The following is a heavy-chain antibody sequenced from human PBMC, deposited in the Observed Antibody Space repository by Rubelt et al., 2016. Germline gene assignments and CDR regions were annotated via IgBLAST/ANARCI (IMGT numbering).Heavy chain of an antibody. V-gene: IGHV4-39*07. CDR2: IYYSGST. Sequence: QLQLQESGPGLVKPSETLSLTCTVSGGSISSSSYYWGWIRQPPGKGLEWIGSIYYSGSTYYNPSLKSRVTISVDTSKNQFSLKLSSVTAADTAVYYCASDRDGYTHDAFDIWGQGTMVTVSS. CDR3: ASDRDGYTHDAFDI. J-gene: IGHJ3*02. D-gene: IGHD5-24*01. CDR1: GGSISSSSYY.